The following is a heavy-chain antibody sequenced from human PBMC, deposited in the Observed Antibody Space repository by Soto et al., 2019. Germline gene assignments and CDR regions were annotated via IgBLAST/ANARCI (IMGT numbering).Heavy chain of an antibody. CDR2: IYYNWSI. Sequence: QVQLQESGPGLVKPSQTLSLTCTVSGGSISSCGDYWSWIRQHPGKCLEWIGYIYYNWSIHYNPSLKSRVSIAVDTYKNQYYLKLGSVTPAETAWYCCARGCGYYYDRSDHFDYWGQGTPV. J-gene: IGHJ4*02. CDR1: GGSISSCGDY. V-gene: IGHV4-31*03. CDR3: ARGCGYYYDRSDHFDY. D-gene: IGHD3-22*01.